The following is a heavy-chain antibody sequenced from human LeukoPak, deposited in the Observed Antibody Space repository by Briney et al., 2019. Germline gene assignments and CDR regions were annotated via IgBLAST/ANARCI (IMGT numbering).Heavy chain of an antibody. D-gene: IGHD4-11*01. CDR2: ISAYNGNT. CDR1: GYTFTSYG. J-gene: IGHJ6*03. CDR3: ARGRVSSSTWYSTYYYFFYMDF. Sequence: GASVKVSCKASGYTFTSYGISWVRQAPGQGLEWMGWISAYNGNTNYAQKLQGRVTMTTDTSTSTAYMELRSLRSDDTAVYFCARGRVSSSTWYSTYYYFFYMDFWGKGTTVTVSS. V-gene: IGHV1-18*01.